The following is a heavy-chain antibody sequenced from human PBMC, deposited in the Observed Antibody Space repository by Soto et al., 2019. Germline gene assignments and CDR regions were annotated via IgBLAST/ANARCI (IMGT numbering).Heavy chain of an antibody. CDR1: GGSLSSGGND. J-gene: IGHJ3*02. Sequence: SPTLSPSCSVSGGSLSSGGNDWSRLLQPQGKGLEWIAYISDTGTTNYNPSLKSRVTISLDMSKNRVSLRLDSVTAADTAVYYCARDRSDNSNSYDAFDIWGQGTMVT. CDR3: ARDRSDNSNSYDAFDI. V-gene: IGHV4-61*08. D-gene: IGHD1-20*01. CDR2: ISDTGTT.